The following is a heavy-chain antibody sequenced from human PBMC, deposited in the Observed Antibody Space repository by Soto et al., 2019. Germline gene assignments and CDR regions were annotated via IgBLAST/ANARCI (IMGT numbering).Heavy chain of an antibody. Sequence: GGSLRLSCAASGFTFSSYAMHWVRQAPGKGLEWVAVISYDGSNKYYADSVKGRFTISRDNSKNTLYLQMNSLRAEDTAVYYCAKELHTSGGWSQVIYWGQGTLVTVSS. CDR2: ISYDGSNK. CDR1: GFTFSSYA. D-gene: IGHD6-19*01. V-gene: IGHV3-30-3*01. CDR3: AKELHTSGGWSQVIY. J-gene: IGHJ4*02.